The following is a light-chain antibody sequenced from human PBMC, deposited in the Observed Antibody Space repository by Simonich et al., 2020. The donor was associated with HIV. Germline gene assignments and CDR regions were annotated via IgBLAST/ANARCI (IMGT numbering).Light chain of an antibody. CDR3: SSYTSSSTWV. V-gene: IGLV2-14*01. J-gene: IGLJ3*02. Sequence: QSALTQPASVSGSPGQSITISCTGTSSDVGGYNYVSWHQQHPGKAPKLMIYDVSKRPSGSSIRFSGSKSGNTASLTISGLQAEDEADFYCSSYTSSSTWVFGGGTKVTVL. CDR1: SSDVGGYNY. CDR2: DVS.